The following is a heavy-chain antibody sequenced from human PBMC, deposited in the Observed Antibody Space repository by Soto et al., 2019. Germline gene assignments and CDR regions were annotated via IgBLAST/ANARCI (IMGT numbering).Heavy chain of an antibody. Sequence: QVQLQESGPGLVKPSGTLSLTCAVSTGSITSGNWWSWVRQPPGKGLEWIGDIYQTGSTNYNPSLRSRVIISVDKSKNNFSLSLSSETAADTAVYFCARVWGALAPIAGWFGPWGRGILVTVSS. CDR2: IYQTGST. J-gene: IGHJ5*02. D-gene: IGHD3-16*01. V-gene: IGHV4-4*02. CDR3: ARVWGALAPIAGWFGP. CDR1: TGSITSGNW.